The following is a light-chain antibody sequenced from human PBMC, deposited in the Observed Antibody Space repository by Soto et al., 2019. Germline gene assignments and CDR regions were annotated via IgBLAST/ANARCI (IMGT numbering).Light chain of an antibody. Sequence: QSVLTQPPSVSEAPRQRVTISCSGSSPNIGNNAVNWYQQLPGKAPKLLIYYDDLLPSGVSDRFSGSKSGTSASLAISGLQSEDEADYYCAAWDDSLNAGVFGGGTKLTVL. CDR3: AAWDDSLNAGV. J-gene: IGLJ2*01. CDR1: SPNIGNNA. CDR2: YDD. V-gene: IGLV1-36*01.